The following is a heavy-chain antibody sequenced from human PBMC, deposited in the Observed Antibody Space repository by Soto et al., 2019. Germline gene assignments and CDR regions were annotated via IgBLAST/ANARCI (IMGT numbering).Heavy chain of an antibody. CDR2: ISYDGSNK. D-gene: IGHD3-10*01. CDR1: GFTFSSYA. Sequence: PGGSLRLCCAASGFTFSSYAMHWVRQAPGKGLEWVAVISYDGSNKYYADSVKGRFTISRDNSKNTLSLQMNSLRAEDTAVYYCAKQGALWFEVDYWGQGTLVTVSS. J-gene: IGHJ4*02. V-gene: IGHV3-30-3*02. CDR3: AKQGALWFEVDY.